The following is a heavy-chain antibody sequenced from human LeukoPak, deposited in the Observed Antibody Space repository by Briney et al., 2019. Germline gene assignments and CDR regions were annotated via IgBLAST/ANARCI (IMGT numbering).Heavy chain of an antibody. Sequence: SETLSLTCTVSGGSISSSSYYWGWIRQPPGKGLEWIGSIYYSGSTYYNPSIKSRVTISIDTSKNQFSLKLSSVTAADTAVYYCARRIVVVPAAREGSMAKFRLDDYWGQGTLVTVSS. CDR2: IYYSGST. CDR1: GGSISSSSYY. D-gene: IGHD2-2*01. CDR3: ARRIVVVPAAREGSMAKFRLDDY. V-gene: IGHV4-39*01. J-gene: IGHJ4*02.